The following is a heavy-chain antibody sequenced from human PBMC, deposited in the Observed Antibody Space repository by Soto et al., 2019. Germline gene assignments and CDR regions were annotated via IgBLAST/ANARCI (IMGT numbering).Heavy chain of an antibody. D-gene: IGHD3-22*01. CDR2: IYYSGST. Sequence: SETLSLTCTVSGGSVSSGSYYWSWIRQPPGKGLEWIGYIYYSGSTNYNPSLKSRVTISVDTSKNQFSLKLSSVTAADTAVYYCARAFVYYDSSGPRPDAFDIWGQGTMVT. CDR1: GGSVSSGSYY. CDR3: ARAFVYYDSSGPRPDAFDI. J-gene: IGHJ3*02. V-gene: IGHV4-61*01.